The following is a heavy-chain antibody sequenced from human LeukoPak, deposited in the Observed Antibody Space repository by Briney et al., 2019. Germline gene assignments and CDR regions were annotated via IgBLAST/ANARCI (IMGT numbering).Heavy chain of an antibody. CDR1: GFIFSDYY. V-gene: IGHV3-11*01. J-gene: IGHJ4*02. CDR2: ISYTYSDI. CDR3: ASGSSSVGY. Sequence: PGGSLILSCAASGFIFSDYYMSWIRQTPGKGLEWISYISYTYSDIYYADSVRGRFTISRDNAKNSMYLQMNNLGAEDTAVYYCASGSSSVGYWGQGTRVTVSS. D-gene: IGHD6-6*01.